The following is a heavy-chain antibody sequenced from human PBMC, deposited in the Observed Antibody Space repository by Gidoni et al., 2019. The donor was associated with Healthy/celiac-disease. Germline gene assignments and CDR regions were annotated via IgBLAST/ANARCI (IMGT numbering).Heavy chain of an antibody. CDR1: GFTFSIYP. J-gene: IGHJ6*02. CDR2: ISGSGGST. Sequence: EVQLLASGGGLVQPGGSLRLSCSASGFTFSIYPLTRVRQAPGKGLEWVSAISGSGGSTYYADSVKGRFTISRDNSKNTLYLQMNSLRAEDTAVYYCAATVLYSSGWYRYYYYGMDVWGQGTTVTVSS. D-gene: IGHD6-19*01. V-gene: IGHV3-23*01. CDR3: AATVLYSSGWYRYYYYGMDV.